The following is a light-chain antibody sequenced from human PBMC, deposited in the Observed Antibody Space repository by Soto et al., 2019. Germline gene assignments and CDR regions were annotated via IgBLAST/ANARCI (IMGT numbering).Light chain of an antibody. V-gene: IGKV4-1*01. CDR1: QSVLYSSNNKNY. CDR3: QQYYSTPPA. J-gene: IGKJ1*01. Sequence: DIVMAQSPDSLAVSLGERATINCKSSQSVLYSSNNKNYLAWYQQKPGQPPRLLIYWASIRESGVPDRFSGSGSETDFVLTISSLQAEDVAVYYCQQYYSTPPAFGQGTKVEIK. CDR2: WAS.